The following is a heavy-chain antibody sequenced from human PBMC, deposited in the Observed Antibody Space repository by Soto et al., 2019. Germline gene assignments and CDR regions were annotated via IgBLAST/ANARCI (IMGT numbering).Heavy chain of an antibody. V-gene: IGHV3-72*01. CDR3: STTVITAPLFEY. Sequence: PGGSLRLSCEGSGFTFSSHYMDWVRQAPGKGLEWLGRIRNKPNGHTTAYAASVKGRFTISRDDSKNLVYLQMNSLKSEDTALYYCSTTVITAPLFEYWGQGTLVAVSS. D-gene: IGHD2-21*02. CDR2: IRNKPNGHTT. CDR1: GFTFSSHY. J-gene: IGHJ4*02.